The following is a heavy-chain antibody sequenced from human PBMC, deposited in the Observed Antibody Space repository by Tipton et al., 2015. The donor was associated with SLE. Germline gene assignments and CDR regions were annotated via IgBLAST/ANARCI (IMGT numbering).Heavy chain of an antibody. Sequence: TLSLTCNVSGYSIRNGYYWGWIRQAPGKGLEWTGTIHHSGITYYNPSLKSRVTISVDTSKNQFSLKLRSVTAADTAVYFCARSRGLGSCSGDNCYDYYYMDVWGKGTTVTVSS. D-gene: IGHD2-15*01. CDR3: ARSRGLGSCSGDNCYDYYYMDV. CDR1: GYSIRNGYY. V-gene: IGHV4-38-2*02. J-gene: IGHJ6*03. CDR2: IHHSGIT.